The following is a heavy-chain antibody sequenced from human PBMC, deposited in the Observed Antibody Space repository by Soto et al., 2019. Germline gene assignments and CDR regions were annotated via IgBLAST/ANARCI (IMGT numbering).Heavy chain of an antibody. V-gene: IGHV1-69*13. CDR3: ASPVRAAVAGTDTYYYYGMDV. Sequence: SVKVSCKASGGTFSSYAISWVRQAPGQGLEWMGGIIPIFGTANYAQKFQGRVTITADESTSTAYMELSSLRSEDTAVYYCASPVRAAVAGTDTYYYYGMDVWGQGTTVTVSS. CDR1: GGTFSSYA. CDR2: IIPIFGTA. J-gene: IGHJ6*02. D-gene: IGHD6-19*01.